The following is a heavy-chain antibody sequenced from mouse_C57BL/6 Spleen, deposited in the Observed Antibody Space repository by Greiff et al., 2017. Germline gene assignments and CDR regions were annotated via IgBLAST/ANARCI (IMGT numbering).Heavy chain of an antibody. CDR2: INYDGSST. V-gene: IGHV5-16*01. Sequence: EVKLVESEGGLVQPGSSMKLSCTASGFTFSDYYMAWVRQVPEKGLEWVANINYDGSSTYYLDSLKSRFIISRDNAKNILYLQMSSLKSEDTATYYGARDFSYSNYYWYFDVWGTGTTVTVSS. D-gene: IGHD2-5*01. CDR1: GFTFSDYY. CDR3: ARDFSYSNYYWYFDV. J-gene: IGHJ1*03.